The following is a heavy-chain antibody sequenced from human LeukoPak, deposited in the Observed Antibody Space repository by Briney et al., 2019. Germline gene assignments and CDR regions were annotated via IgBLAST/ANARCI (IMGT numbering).Heavy chain of an antibody. J-gene: IGHJ6*03. CDR1: GGSFSGYY. Sequence: SETLSLTCAVYGGSFSGYYWSWLRQPPGKGLEWIGEINHSGSTNYNPSLKSRVTISVDTSKKQFSLKLSSVTAADTAVYYCAAKNTFGYYYYYMDVWGKGTTVTISS. CDR2: INHSGST. CDR3: AAKNTFGYYYYYMDV. D-gene: IGHD3-16*01. V-gene: IGHV4-34*01.